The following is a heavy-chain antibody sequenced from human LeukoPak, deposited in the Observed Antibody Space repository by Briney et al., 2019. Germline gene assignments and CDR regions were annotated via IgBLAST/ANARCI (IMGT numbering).Heavy chain of an antibody. CDR1: GGSISSGSYY. Sequence: SQTLSLTCTVPGGSISSGSYYWSWIRQPAGKGLEWIGRIYTSGSTNYNPSLKSRVTISVDTSKNQFSLKLSSVTAADTAVYYCARDVSADYDFWSGYPKNWFDPWGQGTLVTVSS. CDR3: ARDVSADYDFWSGYPKNWFDP. CDR2: IYTSGST. J-gene: IGHJ5*02. V-gene: IGHV4-61*02. D-gene: IGHD3-3*01.